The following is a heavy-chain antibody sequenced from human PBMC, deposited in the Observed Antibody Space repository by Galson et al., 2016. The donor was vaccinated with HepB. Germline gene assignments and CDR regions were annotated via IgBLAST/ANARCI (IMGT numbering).Heavy chain of an antibody. V-gene: IGHV3-48*02. CDR1: GFSFSTYS. D-gene: IGHD3-16*01. Sequence: SLRLSCAASGFSFSTYSMNWVRQAPGRGLEWVAFITSGSRSIYYTDSVRGRFSISRDNAKNSLNLHMNSLRDEDTAVYYCARDLGGSQGICADGFDIWGQGTMVTVSS. CDR3: ARDLGGSQGICADGFDI. J-gene: IGHJ3*02. CDR2: ITSGSRSI.